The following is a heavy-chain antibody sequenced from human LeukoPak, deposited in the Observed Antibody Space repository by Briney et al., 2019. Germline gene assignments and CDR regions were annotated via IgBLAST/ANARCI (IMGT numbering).Heavy chain of an antibody. CDR3: AKSKAPVGASGDAFDI. Sequence: GGSLRLSCAAFGFTFSSYAMSWVRQAPGKGLEWVSAISGSGGSTYYADSVKGRFTISRDNSKNTLYLQMNSLRAEDTAVYYCAKSKAPVGASGDAFDIWGQGTMVTVSS. J-gene: IGHJ3*02. CDR1: GFTFSSYA. D-gene: IGHD1-26*01. V-gene: IGHV3-23*01. CDR2: ISGSGGST.